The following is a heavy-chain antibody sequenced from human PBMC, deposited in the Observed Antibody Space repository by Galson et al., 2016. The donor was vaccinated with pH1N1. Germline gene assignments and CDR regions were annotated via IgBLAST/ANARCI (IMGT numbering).Heavy chain of an antibody. Sequence: SLRLSCAASGFTFDDYAMHWVRQAPGKGLEWVSGISWNSGNIGYADSVKGRFTISRDNAKNSLYLQMNSLRAEDTALYYCAKDTFTSSCSPTLDYWGQGTLVTVSS. CDR3: AKDTFTSSCSPTLDY. V-gene: IGHV3-9*01. CDR2: ISWNSGNI. J-gene: IGHJ4*02. CDR1: GFTFDDYA. D-gene: IGHD6-13*01.